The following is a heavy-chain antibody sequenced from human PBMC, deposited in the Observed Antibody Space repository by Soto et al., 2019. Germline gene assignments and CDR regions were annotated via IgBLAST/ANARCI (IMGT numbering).Heavy chain of an antibody. CDR2: IYTSGST. Sequence: SETLSLTCAVSGGSISSYYWSWIRQPAGKGLEWIGRIYTSGSTNYNPSLKSRVTMSVDTSKNQFSLKLSSVPAADTAVYYCARASRSYYDILTGYYSGNYFDYWGQGTLVTVSS. V-gene: IGHV4-4*07. J-gene: IGHJ4*02. D-gene: IGHD3-9*01. CDR1: GGSISSYY. CDR3: ARASRSYYDILTGYYSGNYFDY.